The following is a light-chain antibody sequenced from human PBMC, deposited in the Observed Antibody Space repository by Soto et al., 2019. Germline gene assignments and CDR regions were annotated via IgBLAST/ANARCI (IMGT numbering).Light chain of an antibody. V-gene: IGKV3-20*01. CDR3: QQYGSSPLYT. Sequence: EVVLTQSPGTLSLSPGERATLSCRASQSVSSSYLAWYQQKPGQAPRLLIYGASSRATGIPDRFSGSGSGRAFPLTISRLEPEDFAVYYCQQYGSSPLYTFGQGTKLEIK. J-gene: IGKJ2*01. CDR1: QSVSSSY. CDR2: GAS.